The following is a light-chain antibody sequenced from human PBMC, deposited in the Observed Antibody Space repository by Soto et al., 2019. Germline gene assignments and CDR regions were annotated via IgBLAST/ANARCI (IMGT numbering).Light chain of an antibody. Sequence: SYELTQPPSVSLAPGETASIACGGDNIGRKRVDWYQQKPGQAPVVVLYYDRDRPSGITERFSGSNSGNTATLTISWVEAGDEADYYCQVYDSSSDHFVFGTGTKLTVL. V-gene: IGLV3-21*04. CDR1: NIGRKR. CDR2: YDR. J-gene: IGLJ1*01. CDR3: QVYDSSSDHFV.